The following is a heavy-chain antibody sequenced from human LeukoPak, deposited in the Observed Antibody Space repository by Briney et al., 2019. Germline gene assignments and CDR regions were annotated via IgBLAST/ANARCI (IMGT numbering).Heavy chain of an antibody. CDR3: ALIHWGWDY. V-gene: IGHV3-30*02. CDR2: VQDDGKME. J-gene: IGHJ4*02. Sequence: GGSLRLSCAASGFTFSSYGMHWVRQAPGKGLEWVAFVQDDGKMEYYADSVKGRFTISRDNSENTLYLQLNSLRPEDAAIYYCALIHWGWDYWGRGTLVTVSS. CDR1: GFTFSSYG. D-gene: IGHD3-16*01.